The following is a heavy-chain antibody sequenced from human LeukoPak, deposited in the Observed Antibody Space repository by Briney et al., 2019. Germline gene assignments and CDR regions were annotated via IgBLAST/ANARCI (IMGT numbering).Heavy chain of an antibody. CDR1: GFTFGNAW. Sequence: GGSLRLSCAASGFTFGNAWMSWVRQAPRKGLEWVGRIKSKTDGGTTDYAAPVKGRFTISRDDSKNTLYLQMNSLKTEDTAVYYCTTGDYDILTGYLSFDYWGQGNLVTVSS. D-gene: IGHD3-9*01. CDR2: IKSKTDGGTT. CDR3: TTGDYDILTGYLSFDY. V-gene: IGHV3-15*01. J-gene: IGHJ4*02.